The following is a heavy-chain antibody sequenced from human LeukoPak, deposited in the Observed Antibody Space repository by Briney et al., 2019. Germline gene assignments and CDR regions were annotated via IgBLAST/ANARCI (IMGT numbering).Heavy chain of an antibody. D-gene: IGHD2-15*01. CDR1: GDSFRGYD. Sequence: ASETLSLTCAVYGDSFRGYDWSWIRQPPGKGLEWIGEIKHSGSSNYNPPLKSPVTISVGTSKNQFYLKQSSVTAADTAVYYCARTLRGAHDSFDIWGQGTMVTVSS. CDR2: IKHSGSS. V-gene: IGHV4-34*01. J-gene: IGHJ3*02. CDR3: ARTLRGAHDSFDI.